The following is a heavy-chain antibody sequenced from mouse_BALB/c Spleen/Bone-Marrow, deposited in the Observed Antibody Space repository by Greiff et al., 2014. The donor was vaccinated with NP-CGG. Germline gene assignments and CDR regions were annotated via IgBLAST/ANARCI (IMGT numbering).Heavy chain of an antibody. CDR3: AFYYGNYGDY. D-gene: IGHD2-1*01. Sequence: VKLQESGAELVMPGASVKMSCKASGYTFTDYWMHWVKQRPGQGLEWIGAIDTSDSYTSYNQKFKGKATLTVDGSSSTAYMQLSSLTSEDSAVYYCAFYYGNYGDYWGQGTTLTVSS. V-gene: IGHV1-69*01. CDR2: IDTSDSYT. CDR1: GYTFTDYW. J-gene: IGHJ2*01.